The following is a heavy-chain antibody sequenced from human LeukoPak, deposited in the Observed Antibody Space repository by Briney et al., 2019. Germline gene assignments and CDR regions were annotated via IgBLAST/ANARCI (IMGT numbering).Heavy chain of an antibody. CDR2: ISYDGSKK. J-gene: IGHJ3*02. CDR3: ARSHFDSLDN. CDR1: GFAFSSYA. Sequence: GTSLRLSCAASGFAFSSYAMHWVRQAPGKGLEWVALISYDGSKKYYADSVKGRFTISRDNSKNTLNLQVNSLRTEDTAVYYCARSHFDSLDNWGLGTLVTVSA. V-gene: IGHV3-30*04.